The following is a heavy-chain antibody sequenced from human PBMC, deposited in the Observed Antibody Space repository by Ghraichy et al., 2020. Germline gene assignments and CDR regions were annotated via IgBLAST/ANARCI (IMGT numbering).Heavy chain of an antibody. J-gene: IGHJ4*02. D-gene: IGHD3-22*01. V-gene: IGHV3-30*18. CDR3: AKEYDSRGYGAHFDY. CDR1: GFTFSSYG. CDR2: ISYDGNTE. Sequence: GGSLRLSCAASGFTFSSYGMQWVRQAPGKGLEWVAVISYDGNTEYYADSVKGRFSISRDNSKNTLYLQMNSLRAEDTAVYYCAKEYDSRGYGAHFDYWGQGSLVTVSS.